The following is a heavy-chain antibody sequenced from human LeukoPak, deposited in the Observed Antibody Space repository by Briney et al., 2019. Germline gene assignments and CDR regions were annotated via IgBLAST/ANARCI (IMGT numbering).Heavy chain of an antibody. CDR2: IYSGGST. J-gene: IGHJ4*02. CDR1: GFTVSSNY. V-gene: IGHV3-53*01. D-gene: IGHD2/OR15-2a*01. CDR3: ARTFLSATFWLDYFDY. Sequence: RSGGSLRLSCAASGFTVSSNYMSWVRQAPGKGLEWVSVIYSGGSTYYADSVKGRFTISRDNSKNMLYLQMNSLRAEDTAVYYCARTFLSATFWLDYFDYWGQGTLVTVSS.